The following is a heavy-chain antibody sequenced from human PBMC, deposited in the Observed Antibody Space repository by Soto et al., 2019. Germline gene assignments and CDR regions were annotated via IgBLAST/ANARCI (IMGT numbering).Heavy chain of an antibody. J-gene: IGHJ2*01. CDR3: VRDHHDYDFWSGNPRGYFDL. Sequence: GSLRLSCAASGFTLSNFWMHWVRQVPGKGLVWVSRINDDGSRTKYADSVEGRLTISRDTAKNTLYLQMDSLRVEDTAVYYCVRDHHDYDFWSGNPRGYFDLWGRGTLVTVSS. CDR2: INDDGSRT. CDR1: GFTLSNFW. D-gene: IGHD3-3*01. V-gene: IGHV3-74*01.